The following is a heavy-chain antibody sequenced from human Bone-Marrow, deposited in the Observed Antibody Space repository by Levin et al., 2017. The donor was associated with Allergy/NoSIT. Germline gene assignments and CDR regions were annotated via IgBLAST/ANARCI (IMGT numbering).Heavy chain of an antibody. J-gene: IGHJ6*02. CDR3: ARGPTVTNYYYGMDV. Sequence: KASETLSLTCTVSGGSISSYYWSWIRQPPGKGLEWIGYIYYNGSTNYNPSLKSRVTISVDTSKKQFSLKLDSVTAADTAVYYCARGPTVTNYYYGMDVWGQGTTVTVSS. CDR1: GGSISSYY. V-gene: IGHV4-59*01. CDR2: IYYNGST. D-gene: IGHD4-17*01.